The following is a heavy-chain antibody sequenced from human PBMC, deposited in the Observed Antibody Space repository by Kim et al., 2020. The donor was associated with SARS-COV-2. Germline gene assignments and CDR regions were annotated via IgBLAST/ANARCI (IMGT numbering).Heavy chain of an antibody. CDR1: GFTFSSYW. D-gene: IGHD5-18*01. J-gene: IGHJ6*02. CDR2: IKQDGSEK. CDR3: ASDLGYSYGEYYYYGMDV. Sequence: GGSLRLSCAASGFTFSSYWMSWVRQAPGKGLEWVANIKQDGSEKYYVDSVKGRFTISRDNAKNSLYLQMNSLRAEDTAVYYCASDLGYSYGEYYYYGMDVWGQGTTVTVSS. V-gene: IGHV3-7*01.